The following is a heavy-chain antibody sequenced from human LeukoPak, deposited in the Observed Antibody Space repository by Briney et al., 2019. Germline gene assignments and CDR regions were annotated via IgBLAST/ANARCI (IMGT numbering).Heavy chain of an antibody. CDR3: TKGNRIAVAGSNLHFDY. V-gene: IGHV3-30*18. J-gene: IGHJ4*02. CDR1: GFTFSSYS. CDR2: ISNDGSNK. Sequence: GGSLRLSCAASGFTFSSYSMNWVRQAPGKGLEWVAVISNDGSNKYYADSVKGRFTISRDNSKNTFYLQMNSLRAEDTAVYYCTKGNRIAVAGSNLHFDYWGQGTLVTVSS. D-gene: IGHD6-19*01.